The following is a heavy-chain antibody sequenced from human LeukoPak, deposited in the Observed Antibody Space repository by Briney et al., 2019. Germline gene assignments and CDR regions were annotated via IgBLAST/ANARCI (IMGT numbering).Heavy chain of an antibody. D-gene: IGHD2-8*01. CDR2: IKSKTDGGTA. CDR3: TTVGVY. CDR1: GFTFSNAW. J-gene: IGHJ4*02. V-gene: IGHV3-15*01. Sequence: GGSLRLSCAASGFTFSNAWVSWVRQAPGKGLEWVGHIKSKTDGGTADYAAPVKGRFIISRDDSKNTLYLQMDSLKIEDTAVYYCTTVGVYWGQGTLVTVSP.